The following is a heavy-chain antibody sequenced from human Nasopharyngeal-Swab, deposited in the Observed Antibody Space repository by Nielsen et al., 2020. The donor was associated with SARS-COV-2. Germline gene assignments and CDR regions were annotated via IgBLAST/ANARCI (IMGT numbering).Heavy chain of an antibody. V-gene: IGHV3-48*04. CDR2: ITSTSSTI. Sequence: AASLTLSCAASGFTFSNYNMNWVRQAPGKGLEWVSYITSTSSTIYYADSVKGRFTISRDNAKNSLSLQINSRRAEDTAMYYCVSSYYGSAYWGQGTLVTVSS. CDR3: VSSYYGSAY. CDR1: GFTFSNYN. J-gene: IGHJ4*02. D-gene: IGHD3-10*01.